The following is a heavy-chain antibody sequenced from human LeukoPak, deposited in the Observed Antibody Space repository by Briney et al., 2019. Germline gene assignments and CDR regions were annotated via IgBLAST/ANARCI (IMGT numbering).Heavy chain of an antibody. V-gene: IGHV3-21*01. CDR3: AKDHNWNDAHSTSYYYMDV. J-gene: IGHJ6*03. CDR1: GFTFSSYS. Sequence: GGSLRLSCAASGFTFSSYSMNWVRQAPGKGLEWVSSISSSSSYIYYADSVKGRFTISRDNAKYSLYLQMNSLRAEDTAVYYCAKDHNWNDAHSTSYYYMDVWGKGTTVTISS. D-gene: IGHD1-1*01. CDR2: ISSSSSYI.